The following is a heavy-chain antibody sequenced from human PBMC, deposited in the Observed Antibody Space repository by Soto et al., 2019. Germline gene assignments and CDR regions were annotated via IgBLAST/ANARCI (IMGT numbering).Heavy chain of an antibody. CDR1: GFTVSSNY. CDR3: ARDLGHYSTYDY. J-gene: IGHJ4*02. Sequence: GGSLRLSCAASGFTVSSNYMSWVRQAPGKGLEWVSVIYSGGSTYYADSVKGRFTISRDNSKNTLYLQMNSLRDEDTAEYSCARDLGHYSTYDYWGQGTLVTVSS. V-gene: IGHV3-66*01. CDR2: IYSGGST. D-gene: IGHD4-4*01.